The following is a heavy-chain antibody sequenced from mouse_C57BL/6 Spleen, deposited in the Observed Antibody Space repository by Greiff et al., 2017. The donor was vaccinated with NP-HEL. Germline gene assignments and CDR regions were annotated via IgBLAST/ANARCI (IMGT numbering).Heavy chain of an antibody. CDR2: IDPETGGT. V-gene: IGHV1-15*01. CDR3: TRWRDDYLAWFAY. J-gene: IGHJ3*01. Sequence: VQLQQSGAELVRPGASVTLSCKASGYTFTDYEMHWVKQTPVHGLEWIGAIDPETGGTAYNQKFKGKAILTADKSSSTAYMELRSLTSEDSAVYYCTRWRDDYLAWFAYWGQGTLVTVSA. D-gene: IGHD2-4*01. CDR1: GYTFTDYE.